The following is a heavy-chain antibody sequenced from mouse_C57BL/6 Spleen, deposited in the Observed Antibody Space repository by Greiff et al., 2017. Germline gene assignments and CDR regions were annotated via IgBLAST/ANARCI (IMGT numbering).Heavy chain of an antibody. CDR3: AGDYYGSSYDWYFDV. Sequence: VKLMESGPGLVQPSQSLSITCTVSGFSLTSYGVHWVRQSPGKGLEWLGVIWSGGSTDYNAAFISRLSISKDNSKSQVFFKMNSLQADDTAIYYCAGDYYGSSYDWYFDVWGTGTTVTVSA. CDR1: GFSLTSYG. J-gene: IGHJ1*03. V-gene: IGHV2-2*01. D-gene: IGHD1-1*01. CDR2: IWSGGST.